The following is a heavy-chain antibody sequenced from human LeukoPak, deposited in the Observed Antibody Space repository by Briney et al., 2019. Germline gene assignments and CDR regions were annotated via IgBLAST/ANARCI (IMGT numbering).Heavy chain of an antibody. J-gene: IGHJ3*01. CDR1: GFTFNSYW. CDR2: IGPDGTGA. Sequence: GGSLRLSCVASGFTFNSYWMDWVRQVPGKGLIWVSRIGPDGTGADYADSVKGRFTITRDNSKNTLFLQMNSLRVEDTAVYYCARPGYTAGYDLWGQGTLVTVSS. V-gene: IGHV3-74*01. D-gene: IGHD3-9*01. CDR3: ARPGYTAGYDL.